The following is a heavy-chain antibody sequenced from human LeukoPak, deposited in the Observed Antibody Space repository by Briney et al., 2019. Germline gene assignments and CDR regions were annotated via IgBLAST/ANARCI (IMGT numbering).Heavy chain of an antibody. D-gene: IGHD3-10*01. CDR3: AKSFRGGYYYYYGMDV. J-gene: IGHJ6*02. CDR1: GFTFSSYA. V-gene: IGHV3-23*01. CDR2: ISGSGGST. Sequence: PGGSLRLSCAASGFTFSSYAMSWVRQAPGKGLEWVSAISGSGGSTYYADSVKGRFTISRDNSKSTLYLQMNSLGAEDTAVYYCAKSFRGGYYYYYGMDVWGQGTTVTVSS.